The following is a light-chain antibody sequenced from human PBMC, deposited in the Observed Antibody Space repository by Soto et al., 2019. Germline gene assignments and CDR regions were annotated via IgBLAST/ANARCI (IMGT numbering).Light chain of an antibody. CDR2: DNN. Sequence: QSVLTQPPSVSAAPGQKVTISCSGSSSNIGNNYVSWYQQVPGTAPRLLIYDNNKRPSGIPDRFSGSKSGTSATLGITGLQTGDEADYYCGTWDSSLSAYVLGAGTKLTVL. CDR3: GTWDSSLSAYV. V-gene: IGLV1-51*01. CDR1: SSNIGNNY. J-gene: IGLJ1*01.